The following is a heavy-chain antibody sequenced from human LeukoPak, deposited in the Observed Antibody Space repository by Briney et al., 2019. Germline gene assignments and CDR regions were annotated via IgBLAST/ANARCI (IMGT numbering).Heavy chain of an antibody. CDR3: ARDGLYYDILTGYYWDYYFDY. D-gene: IGHD3-9*01. Sequence: PGGSLRLSCAASGFTFSSYSMNWVRQAPGKGLEWVSSISSRSSYIDYADSLKGRFTISRDNAKNSLYLQMNSLRAEDTAVYYCARDGLYYDILTGYYWDYYFDYWGQGTLVTVSS. J-gene: IGHJ4*02. CDR2: ISSRSSYI. V-gene: IGHV3-21*04. CDR1: GFTFSSYS.